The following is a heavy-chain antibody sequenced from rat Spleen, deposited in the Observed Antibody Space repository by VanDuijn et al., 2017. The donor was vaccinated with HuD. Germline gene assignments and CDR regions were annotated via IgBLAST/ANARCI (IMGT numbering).Heavy chain of an antibody. CDR1: GFTFSYYY. J-gene: IGHJ2*01. CDR2: ISSGGGAT. V-gene: IGHV5-25*01. Sequence: EVQLVESDGGLVQPGRSMKLSCAASGFTFSYYYMAWVRQAPTKGLEWVATISSGGGATYYPDSVKGRFSISRDNVKSTLYLQMDSLRSEDTATYYCARHYYSFDYWGQGVLVTVSS. CDR3: ARHYYSFDY. D-gene: IGHD1-2*01.